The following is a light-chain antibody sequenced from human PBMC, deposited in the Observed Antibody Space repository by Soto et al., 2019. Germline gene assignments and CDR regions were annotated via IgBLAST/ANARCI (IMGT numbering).Light chain of an antibody. V-gene: IGKV3-20*01. J-gene: IGKJ1*01. CDR2: GAS. CDR3: QQYGSSGT. Sequence: DIVLTQSPGTLALSPGERATLSCRSSQSVSNNYLAWYQQKPGHAPRLLIYGASNRATGIPDRFSGSGSGTDFTLTISRLEPEDFEVYYCQQYGSSGTFGQGTKVDIK. CDR1: QSVSNNY.